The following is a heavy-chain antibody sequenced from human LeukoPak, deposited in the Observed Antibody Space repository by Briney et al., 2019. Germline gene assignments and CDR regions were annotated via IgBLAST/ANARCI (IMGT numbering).Heavy chain of an antibody. D-gene: IGHD4-17*01. CDR1: GFTFSSYR. Sequence: GGSLRLSCAASGFTFSSYRMSWVRQAPGKGLEWVANIKQDGSEKYYVDSVKGRFTISRDNAKNSLYLQMNSLRAEDTAVYYCARDPGDYFSNSYYYYYGMDVWGQGTTVTVSS. CDR3: ARDPGDYFSNSYYYYYGMDV. J-gene: IGHJ6*02. V-gene: IGHV3-7*01. CDR2: IKQDGSEK.